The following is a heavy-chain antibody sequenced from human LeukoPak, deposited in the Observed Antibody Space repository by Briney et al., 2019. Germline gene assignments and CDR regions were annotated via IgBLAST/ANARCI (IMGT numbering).Heavy chain of an antibody. CDR3: ASFSPTTVTFDY. Sequence: ASVKVSCKASGYTFTSYDINWVRQATGQGLEWMGWMNPNSGNTGYAQKLQGRVTMTTDTSTSTAYMELRSLRSDDTAVYHCASFSPTTVTFDYWGQGTLVTVSS. CDR2: MNPNSGNT. D-gene: IGHD1-1*01. V-gene: IGHV1-8*01. CDR1: GYTFTSYD. J-gene: IGHJ4*02.